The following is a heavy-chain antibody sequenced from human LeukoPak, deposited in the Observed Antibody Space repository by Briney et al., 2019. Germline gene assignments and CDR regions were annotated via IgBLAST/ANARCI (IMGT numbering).Heavy chain of an antibody. V-gene: IGHV4-61*08. Sequence: SETLSLTCTVSGGSISSGDYYWSWIRQPPGKGLEWIGYIYYSGSTNYNPSLKSRVTISVDTSKNQFSLKLSSVTAADTAVYYCARERRWLQSGAFDIWGQGTMVTVSS. D-gene: IGHD5-24*01. CDR3: ARERRWLQSGAFDI. CDR1: GGSISSGDYY. CDR2: IYYSGST. J-gene: IGHJ3*02.